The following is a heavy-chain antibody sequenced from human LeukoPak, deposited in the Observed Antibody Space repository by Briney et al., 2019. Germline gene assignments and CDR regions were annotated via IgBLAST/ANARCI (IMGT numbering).Heavy chain of an antibody. CDR2: ITGDRDGT. Sequence: GGPLRLSCAASGFTFYDYGMHWARQAPGKGLEWVSLITGDRDGTYYADSVKGRFTISRDNSKNSLYLQMNSLRTEDTALYYCAKDSSSSGRGDFDYWGQGTLVTVSS. CDR1: GFTFYDYG. CDR3: AKDSSSSGRGDFDY. J-gene: IGHJ4*02. V-gene: IGHV3-43*02. D-gene: IGHD6-13*01.